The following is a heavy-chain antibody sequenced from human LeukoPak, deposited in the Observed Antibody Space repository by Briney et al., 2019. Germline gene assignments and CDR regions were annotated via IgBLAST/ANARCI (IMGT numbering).Heavy chain of an antibody. CDR1: GFTFSSYG. V-gene: IGHV3-30*03. Sequence: GGSLRLSCAASGFTFSSYGMHWVRQAPGKGLEWVAVISYDGSNKYYADSVKGRFTISRDNSKNTMYLQMNSLRVEDTAVYYCARDRSVLSRASDIWGQGTMVTVSS. CDR2: ISYDGSNK. J-gene: IGHJ3*02. CDR3: ARDRSVLSRASDI.